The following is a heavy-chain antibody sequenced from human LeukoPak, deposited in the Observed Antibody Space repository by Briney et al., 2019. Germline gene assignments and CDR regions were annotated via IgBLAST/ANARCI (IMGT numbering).Heavy chain of an antibody. CDR3: ARIVGATEALDS. CDR1: GYTFTRYE. Sequence: ASVKVSCKASGYTFTRYEMNWMRQAPGQGLEFLGWINTNTEKPSYAEDFTGRFVFSLDTSVTTAYLHINNLRADDSAIYYCARIVGATEALDSWGQGTLVTVSS. V-gene: IGHV7-4-1*02. D-gene: IGHD1-26*01. J-gene: IGHJ4*02. CDR2: INTNTEKP.